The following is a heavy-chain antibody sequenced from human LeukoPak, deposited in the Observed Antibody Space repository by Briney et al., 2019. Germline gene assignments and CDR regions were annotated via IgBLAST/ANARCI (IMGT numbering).Heavy chain of an antibody. CDR1: GFTFSSHW. J-gene: IGHJ4*02. D-gene: IGHD6-19*01. Sequence: GGSLRLSCAASGFTFSSHWMSWVRQAPGNGLEWVASIKPDGSEKYYVDSVKGRFTISRDSAKNSLYLQMNTLRAEDTAVYYCARDRGSSGWYEFDYWGQGTLVTVSS. V-gene: IGHV3-7*01. CDR3: ARDRGSSGWYEFDY. CDR2: IKPDGSEK.